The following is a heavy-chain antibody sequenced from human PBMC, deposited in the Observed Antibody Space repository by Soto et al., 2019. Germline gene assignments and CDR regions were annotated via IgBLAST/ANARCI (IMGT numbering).Heavy chain of an antibody. J-gene: IGHJ6*02. CDR1: GGSFSGYY. V-gene: IGHV4-34*01. Sequence: SETLSLTCAVYGGSFSGYYWSWIRQPPGRGLEWIGEINHSGSTNYNPSLKSRVTISVDTSKNQFSLKLSSVTAADTAVYYCARAVLGGYSGYDRVADSYYYGMDVWGQGTTVTVSS. D-gene: IGHD5-12*01. CDR2: INHSGST. CDR3: ARAVLGGYSGYDRVADSYYYGMDV.